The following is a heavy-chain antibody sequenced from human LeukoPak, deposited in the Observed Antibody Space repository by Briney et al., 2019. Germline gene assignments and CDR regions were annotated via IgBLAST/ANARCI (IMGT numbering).Heavy chain of an antibody. CDR3: AKDFISGSAH. V-gene: IGHV3-30*18. CDR2: ISSDGSNK. J-gene: IGHJ4*02. D-gene: IGHD6-19*01. CDR1: GFTFSSSG. Sequence: GGSLRLSCAASGFTFSSSGMHWVRQAPGKGLEWVAVISSDGSNKYYADSVKGRFTISRDNSRNTLYLQMNSLRAEDTAAYFCAKDFISGSAHWGQGTLVTVSS.